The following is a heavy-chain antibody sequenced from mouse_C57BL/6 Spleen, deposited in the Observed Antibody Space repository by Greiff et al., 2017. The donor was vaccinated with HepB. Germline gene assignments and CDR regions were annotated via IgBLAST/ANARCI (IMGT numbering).Heavy chain of an antibody. Sequence: LKESGAELVRPGSSVKLSCKDSYFAFMASAMHWVKQRPGHGLEWIGSFTMYSDATEYSENFKGKATLTANTSSSTAYMELSSLTSEDSAVYYWARGGYGSSYDYAMDYWGQGTSVTVSS. CDR3: ARGGYGSSYDYAMDY. V-gene: IGHV1-49*01. CDR2: FTMYSDAT. J-gene: IGHJ4*01. D-gene: IGHD1-1*01. CDR1: YFAFMASA.